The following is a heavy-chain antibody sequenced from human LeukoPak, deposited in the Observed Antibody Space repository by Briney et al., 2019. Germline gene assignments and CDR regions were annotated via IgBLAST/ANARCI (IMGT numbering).Heavy chain of an antibody. J-gene: IGHJ4*02. CDR2: IYTSGST. Sequence: PSETLSLTCTVSGGSISSGSYYWSWIRQPAGKGLEWIGRIYTSGSTNYNPSLKSRVTISVDTSKNQFSLKLSSVTAADTAVYYCARELGLAGGVDYWGQGTLVTVSS. CDR3: ARELGLAGGVDY. V-gene: IGHV4-61*02. D-gene: IGHD4-17*01. CDR1: GGSISSGSYY.